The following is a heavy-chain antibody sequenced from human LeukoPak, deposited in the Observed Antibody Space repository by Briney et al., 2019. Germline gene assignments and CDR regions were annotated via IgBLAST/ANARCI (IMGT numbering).Heavy chain of an antibody. CDR3: ARVRGGYYFDY. CDR1: GFIFSSYW. D-gene: IGHD3-16*01. CDR2: IKQHGNEK. V-gene: IGHV3-7*05. J-gene: IGHJ4*02. Sequence: PGGSLRLSCAASGFIFSSYWMTWVRQAPGKGLEWVAYIKQHGNEKYYVDSVKGRFTISRDNAKNSLNLQMNSLRAEDTAVYYCARVRGGYYFDYWGQETLVTVSS.